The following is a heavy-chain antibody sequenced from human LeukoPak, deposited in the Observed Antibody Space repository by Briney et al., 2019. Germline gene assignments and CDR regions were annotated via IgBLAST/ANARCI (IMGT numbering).Heavy chain of an antibody. CDR2: INPSGGST. CDR1: GYTFTSYY. D-gene: IGHD6-13*01. V-gene: IGHV1-46*03. CDR3: ARTYFIAAAASGGGAYYMDV. J-gene: IGHJ6*03. Sequence: ASVKVSCKASGYTFTSYYMHWVRQAPGQGLEWMGIINPSGGSTSYAQKFQGRVTMTRDTSTSTVYMELSSLRSEDTAVYYCARTYFIAAAASGGGAYYMDVWGKGTTVTVS.